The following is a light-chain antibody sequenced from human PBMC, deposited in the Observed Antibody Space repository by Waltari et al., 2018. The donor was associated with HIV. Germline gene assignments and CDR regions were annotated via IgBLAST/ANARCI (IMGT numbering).Light chain of an antibody. CDR2: DNT. Sequence: SYVLTQPPSVSVAPGQTASITCGGDNLGTKRVHWYQQKSGQAPVLVVSDNTDRPPGIPERFSGSNSGNTATLTLNRVEAGDEADYYCQVWDSTSDWVFGGGSKLTVL. CDR3: QVWDSTSDWV. J-gene: IGLJ3*02. CDR1: NLGTKR. V-gene: IGLV3-21*02.